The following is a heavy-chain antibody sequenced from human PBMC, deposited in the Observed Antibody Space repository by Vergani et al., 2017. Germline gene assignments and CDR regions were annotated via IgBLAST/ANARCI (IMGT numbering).Heavy chain of an antibody. J-gene: IGHJ1*01. CDR2: IIPIFGTA. CDR1: GGTFSSYA. D-gene: IGHD5-18*01. V-gene: IGHV1-69*01. CDR3: ARGREDSAEYFQH. Sequence: QVQLVQSGAEVKKPGSSVKVSCKASGGTFSSYAISWVRQAPGQGLEWVGGIIPIFGTANYAQKFQGRVTITADEATSTAYMELSSRRSEDTAVYYCARGREDSAEYFQHWGQGTLVTVSS.